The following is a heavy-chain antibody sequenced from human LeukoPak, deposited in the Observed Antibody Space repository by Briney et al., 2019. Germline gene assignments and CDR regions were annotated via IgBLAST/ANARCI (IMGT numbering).Heavy chain of an antibody. CDR3: ASEITMIVVVRRNYFDY. J-gene: IGHJ4*02. CDR2: IYYGGST. CDR1: GGSISSSSYY. Sequence: SETLSLTCTVSGGSISSSSYYWDWIRQPPGKGLEWIGNIYYGGSTYYNPSLKSRVTISIDTSKNQFSLKLSSVTAADTAVYYCASEITMIVVVRRNYFDYWGQGTLVTVSS. V-gene: IGHV4-39*07. D-gene: IGHD3-22*01.